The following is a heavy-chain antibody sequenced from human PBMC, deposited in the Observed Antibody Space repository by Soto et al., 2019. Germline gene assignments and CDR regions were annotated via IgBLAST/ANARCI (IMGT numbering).Heavy chain of an antibody. CDR3: ARDQYSGWTTYYYGMDV. CDR1: GFTFSSYE. Sequence: LRLSCAASGFTFSSYEMNWVRQAPGKGLEWVSYISSSGSTIYYADSVKGRFTISRDNAKNSLYLQMNSLRAEDTAVYYCARDQYSGWTTYYYGMDVWGQGTTVTVSS. D-gene: IGHD6-19*01. J-gene: IGHJ6*02. V-gene: IGHV3-48*03. CDR2: ISSSGSTI.